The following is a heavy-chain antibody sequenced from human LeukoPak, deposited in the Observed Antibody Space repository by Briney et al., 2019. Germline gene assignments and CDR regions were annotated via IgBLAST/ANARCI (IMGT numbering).Heavy chain of an antibody. Sequence: GGSLRLSCAASGFTFDDYGMSWVRQAPGKGLEWVSGINWNGGSTGYADSVKGRFTISRDNAKNSLYLQMNSLRAEDTALYHCARGDSSGWYLVFDCWGQGTLVTVSS. CDR3: ARGDSSGWYLVFDC. CDR2: INWNGGST. CDR1: GFTFDDYG. V-gene: IGHV3-20*01. J-gene: IGHJ4*02. D-gene: IGHD6-19*01.